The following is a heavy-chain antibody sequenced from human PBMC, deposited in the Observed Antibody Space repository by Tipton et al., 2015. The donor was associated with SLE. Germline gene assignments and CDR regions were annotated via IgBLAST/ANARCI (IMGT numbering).Heavy chain of an antibody. CDR3: AKAVSWNFDYYYMDV. V-gene: IGHV3-23*01. CDR1: GGSFSGYY. D-gene: IGHD1-7*01. Sequence: LSLTCALYGGSFSGYYWNWIRQPPGKGLEWVSAIIGSASSTYYGDSVKGRFTISRDNSKNTLYLQMYSLRAEDTAVYYCAKAVSWNFDYYYMDVWGKGTTVTVSS. CDR2: IIGSASST. J-gene: IGHJ6*03.